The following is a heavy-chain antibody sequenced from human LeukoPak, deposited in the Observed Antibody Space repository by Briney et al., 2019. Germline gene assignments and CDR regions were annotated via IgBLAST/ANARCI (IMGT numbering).Heavy chain of an antibody. CDR2: IIPIFGTA. CDR3: ARGQAVLWFGEFVANAFDI. Sequence: GASVKVSCKASGGTFSSYAISWVRQAPGQGLEWMGGIIPIFGTANYAQKFQGRVTITADESTSTAYMELSSLRSEDTAVYYCARGQAVLWFGEFVANAFDIWGQGTMVTVSS. D-gene: IGHD3-10*01. V-gene: IGHV1-69*13. CDR1: GGTFSSYA. J-gene: IGHJ3*02.